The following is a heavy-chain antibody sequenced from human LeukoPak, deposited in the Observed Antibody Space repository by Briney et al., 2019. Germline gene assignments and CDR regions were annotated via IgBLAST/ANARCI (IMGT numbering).Heavy chain of an antibody. CDR2: IYYSGST. CDR1: GGSISSYY. V-gene: IGHV4-59*01. J-gene: IGHJ4*02. Sequence: PSETLSLTCTVSGGSISSYYWSWIRQPPGKGLEWIAYIYYSGSTDYNPSLKSRVTISVDTSKNQFSLKLSSVTAADTAVYYCARRYGSGSSGTFDYWGQGTLVTVSS. CDR3: ARRYGSGSSGTFDY. D-gene: IGHD3-10*01.